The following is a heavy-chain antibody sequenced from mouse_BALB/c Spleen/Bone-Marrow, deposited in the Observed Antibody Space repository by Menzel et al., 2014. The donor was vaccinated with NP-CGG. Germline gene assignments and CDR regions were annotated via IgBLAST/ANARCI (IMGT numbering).Heavy chain of an antibody. CDR3: AKNYYYGYVAY. Sequence: VQLKQSGGGLVQPGGSLKLSCAASGFDFSRYWTTWVRQAPGKGLEWIGEINPDSSTINYTPSLKDKFIISRDNDKNKLYLQMSKVRSEDTALYYCAKNYYYGYVAYWGQGTLVTVSA. J-gene: IGHJ3*01. V-gene: IGHV4-1*02. CDR1: GFDFSRYW. D-gene: IGHD1-2*01. CDR2: INPDSSTI.